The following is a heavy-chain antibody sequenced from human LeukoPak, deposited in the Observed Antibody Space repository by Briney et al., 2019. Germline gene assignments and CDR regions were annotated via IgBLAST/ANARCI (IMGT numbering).Heavy chain of an antibody. CDR2: INHNGNVN. J-gene: IGHJ6*02. V-gene: IGHV3-7*03. CDR3: ARGGGLDV. D-gene: IGHD3-16*01. CDR1: GFVFSNHW. Sequence: GGSLRLSCAASGFVFSNHWMNWARQAPGKGLEWVASINHNGNVNYYVDSVKGRFTISRDNAKNSLYLQMSNLRAEDTAVYFCARGGGLDVWGQGATVTVSS.